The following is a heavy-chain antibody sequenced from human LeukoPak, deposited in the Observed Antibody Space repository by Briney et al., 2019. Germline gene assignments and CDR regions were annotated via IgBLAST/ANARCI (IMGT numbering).Heavy chain of an antibody. V-gene: IGHV4-59*12. CDR1: GGSISSYY. CDR2: IYYSGST. J-gene: IGHJ6*02. CDR3: AREKVEYSSSRGPYSYGMDV. Sequence: SETLSLTCTVSGGSISSYYWSWIRQPPGKGLEWIGYIYYSGSTYYNPSLKSRVTISVDTSKNQFSLKLSSVTAADTAVYYCAREKVEYSSSRGPYSYGMDVWGQGTTVTVSS. D-gene: IGHD6-13*01.